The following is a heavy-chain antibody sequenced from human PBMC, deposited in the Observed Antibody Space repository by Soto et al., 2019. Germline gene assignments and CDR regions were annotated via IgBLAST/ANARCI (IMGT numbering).Heavy chain of an antibody. V-gene: IGHV4-39*01. CDR3: AKTKRGYCSAETCAPRPFDI. CDR2: IHRSGNT. D-gene: IGHD2-15*01. Sequence: SETLSLTCTASGASISSTSSYCGWIRQPPGKGLEWIATIHRSGNTYYNSTLQSRVTTSVTPSKNQFSLQLRSVTAADTAVFFCAKTKRGYCSAETCAPRPFDIWGQGTVVT. CDR1: GASISSTSSY. J-gene: IGHJ3*02.